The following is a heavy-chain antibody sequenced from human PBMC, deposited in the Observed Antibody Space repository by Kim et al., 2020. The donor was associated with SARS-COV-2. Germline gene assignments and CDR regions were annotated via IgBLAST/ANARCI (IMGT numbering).Heavy chain of an antibody. CDR3: ARHEERAVVRGTFNFDY. D-gene: IGHD3-10*01. V-gene: IGHV4-59*08. CDR2: IYYSGST. Sequence: SETLSLTCTVSGGSISSYYWSWIRQPPGKGLEWIGYIYYSGSTNYNPSLKSRVTISVDTSKNQFSLKLSSVTAADTAVYYCARHEERAVVRGTFNFDYWGQGTLVTVSS. J-gene: IGHJ4*02. CDR1: GGSISSYY.